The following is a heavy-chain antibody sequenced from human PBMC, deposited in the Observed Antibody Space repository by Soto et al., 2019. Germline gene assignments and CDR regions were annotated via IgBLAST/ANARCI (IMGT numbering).Heavy chain of an antibody. CDR2: IYYSGST. CDR3: ARDYGSSGS. Sequence: SPTLSLTFTVSGGSVSSGSYYWSWIRQPPGKGLEWIGYIYYSGSTNYNPSLKSRVTISVDTSKNQFSLKLSSVTAADTAVYYCARDYGSSGSWGQGTLVTVSS. CDR1: GGSVSSGSYY. V-gene: IGHV4-61*01. J-gene: IGHJ5*02. D-gene: IGHD3-22*01.